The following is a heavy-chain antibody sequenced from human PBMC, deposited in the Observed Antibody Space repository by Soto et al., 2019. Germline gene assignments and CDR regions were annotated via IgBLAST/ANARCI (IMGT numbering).Heavy chain of an antibody. J-gene: IGHJ4*02. V-gene: IGHV1-2*02. Sequence: ASVKVSCKASGYTFIGFYIHWVRQAPGQGLEWMGWSNPNSGATNYAQKFQGRVTMTRDKSITTAYMELNSLKASDTAMYYCVTTRDGTTFFPHWGQGTPVTVSS. CDR1: GYTFIGFY. CDR2: SNPNSGAT. D-gene: IGHD1-7*01. CDR3: VTTRDGTTFFPH.